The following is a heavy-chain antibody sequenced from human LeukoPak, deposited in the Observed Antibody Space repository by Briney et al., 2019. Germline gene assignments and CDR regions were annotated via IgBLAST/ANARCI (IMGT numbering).Heavy chain of an antibody. J-gene: IGHJ5*02. V-gene: IGHV4-39*07. CDR3: ASASGYSSGWYDSYNWFDP. CDR2: IYYSGST. D-gene: IGHD6-19*01. CDR1: GGSTSSSSYY. Sequence: SETLSLTCTVSGGSTSSSSYYWGWIRQPPGKGLEWIGSIYYSGSTYYNPSLKSRVTISVDTSKNQFSLKLSSVTAADTAVYYCASASGYSSGWYDSYNWFDPWGQGTLVTVSS.